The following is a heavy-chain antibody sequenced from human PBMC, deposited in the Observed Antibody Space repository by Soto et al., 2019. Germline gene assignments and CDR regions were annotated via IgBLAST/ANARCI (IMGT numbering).Heavy chain of an antibody. J-gene: IGHJ4*02. D-gene: IGHD5-18*01. Sequence: QVQLQESGPGLVKPSQTLSLTCTVSGGSISSAYYYWSWIRQPPGKGLEWIGYIYYSGSTYYSPSLKSRSTISVDTSKNQFSLKLSSVTAADTAVYYFAIGDSYGPYYFDYWGQGTLVTVSS. CDR3: AIGDSYGPYYFDY. V-gene: IGHV4-30-4*01. CDR2: IYYSGST. CDR1: GGSISSAYYY.